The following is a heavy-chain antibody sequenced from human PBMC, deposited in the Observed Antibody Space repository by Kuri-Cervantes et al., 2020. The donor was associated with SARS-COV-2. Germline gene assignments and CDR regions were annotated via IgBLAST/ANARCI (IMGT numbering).Heavy chain of an antibody. Sequence: GESLKISCSASGFTFSSYSINWVRQAPGKGLEWVSSISSWSTYIFYADSVKGRFTLSRDNARNSLYLQMNSLRAEDTAAYYCARLIGDGYPRYSFDHWGQGTLVTVSS. D-gene: IGHD5-24*01. CDR3: ARLIGDGYPRYSFDH. V-gene: IGHV3-21*01. CDR2: ISSWSTYI. CDR1: GFTFSSYS. J-gene: IGHJ4*02.